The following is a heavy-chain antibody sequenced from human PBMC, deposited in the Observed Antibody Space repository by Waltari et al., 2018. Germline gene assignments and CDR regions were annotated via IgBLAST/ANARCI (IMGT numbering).Heavy chain of an antibody. J-gene: IGHJ6*02. V-gene: IGHV1-46*01. CDR2: NNPSGGST. D-gene: IGHD5-18*01. Sequence: QVQLVQSGAEVKKPGASVKVSCQASGYFFSSYYMHWVRQAPGQGPEWMGFNNPSGGSTTYAQNLQGRITVTSDTSTNTVYMELSSLRSEDTAVYFCARDMGSGYRYGYYYYGMDVWGQGTTVTVSS. CDR3: ARDMGSGYRYGYYYYGMDV. CDR1: GYFFSSYY.